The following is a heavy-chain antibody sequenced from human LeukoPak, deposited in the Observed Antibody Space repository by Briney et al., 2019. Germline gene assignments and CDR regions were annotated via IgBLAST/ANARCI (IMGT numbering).Heavy chain of an antibody. Sequence: GGSLRLSCAASGFSISLYGMNWVRQAPGKGLEWVASISPSSTYTFYGDAVKGRFTISRDDTTNSVHLQMNSLGPEDTAVYYCARVGYTYVFDFWGQGTLLTVSS. CDR3: ARVGYTYVFDF. D-gene: IGHD5-12*01. J-gene: IGHJ4*02. V-gene: IGHV3-21*01. CDR2: ISPSSTYT. CDR1: GFSISLYG.